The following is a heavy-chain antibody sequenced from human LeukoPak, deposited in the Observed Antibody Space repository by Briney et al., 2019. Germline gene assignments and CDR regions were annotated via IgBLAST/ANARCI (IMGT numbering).Heavy chain of an antibody. Sequence: GGSLRLSCAASGFTFSSYSMNWVRQAPGKGLEWVSSISSSSSYIYYADSVKGRFTISRDNAKNSLYLQMNSLRAEDTAVYYCARTGVSSSWYGDYWGQRTLVTVSS. CDR2: ISSSSSYI. D-gene: IGHD6-13*01. CDR1: GFTFSSYS. CDR3: ARTGVSSSWYGDY. J-gene: IGHJ4*02. V-gene: IGHV3-21*01.